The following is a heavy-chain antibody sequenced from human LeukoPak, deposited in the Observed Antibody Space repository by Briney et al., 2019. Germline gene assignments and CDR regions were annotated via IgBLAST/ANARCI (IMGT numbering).Heavy chain of an antibody. CDR2: ISSSSSTI. V-gene: IGHV3-48*01. CDR3: ARGIVPPKWGYYYYYMDV. Sequence: GGSLRLSCAASGFTFSSYAMSWVRQAPGKGLEWVSYISSSSSTIYYADSVKGRFTISRDNAKNSLYLQMNSLRAEDTAVYYCARGIVPPKWGYYYYYMDVWGKGTTVTVSS. D-gene: IGHD2-8*01. CDR1: GFTFSSYA. J-gene: IGHJ6*03.